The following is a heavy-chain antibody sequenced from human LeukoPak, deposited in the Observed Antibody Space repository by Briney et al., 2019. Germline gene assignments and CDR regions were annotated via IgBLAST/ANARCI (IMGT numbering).Heavy chain of an antibody. CDR2: INGDGTMT. D-gene: IGHD2-15*01. V-gene: IGHV3-74*01. CDR1: GFTFTRYW. J-gene: IGHJ4*02. CDR3: VRLLDSDY. Sequence: GGSLRLSCTASGFTFTRYWMHWVRQAPGKGLVWVSRINGDGTMTDYADSVKGRFTISRDNAKNTVYLQINRLRTEDTAVYYCVRLLDSDYWGQGTLVTVSS.